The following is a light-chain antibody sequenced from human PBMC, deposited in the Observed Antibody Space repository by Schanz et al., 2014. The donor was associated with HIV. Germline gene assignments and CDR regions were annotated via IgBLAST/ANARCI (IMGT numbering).Light chain of an antibody. CDR3: QQYGSSPRT. V-gene: IGKV3-20*01. CDR1: QSVSSSY. J-gene: IGKJ1*01. CDR2: DAS. Sequence: EIVLTQSPGTLSLSPGERATLSCRASQSVSSSYLAWYQQKPGQAPRLLMYDASSRATGFPDRFRGSGSGTDFTLTISRLEPEDFAVYYCQQYGSSPRTFGQGTKVEIK.